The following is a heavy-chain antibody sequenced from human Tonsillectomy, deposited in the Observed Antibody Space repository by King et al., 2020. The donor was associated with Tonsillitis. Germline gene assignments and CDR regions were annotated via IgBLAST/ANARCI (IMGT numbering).Heavy chain of an antibody. D-gene: IGHD2-2*01. J-gene: IGHJ5*02. CDR2: INPSGGNT. Sequence: QLVQSGAEVKKPGASVKVSCKASGYTFTSYYMHWVRQAPGQGLEWMGMINPSGGNTSYAQKFQGRVTMTRDTSTNTVYMELSSLRSEDTAVYYCARDRPCSSASCYGGSWFDPWGQGTLVTVCS. CDR1: GYTFTSYY. V-gene: IGHV1-46*01. CDR3: ARDRPCSSASCYGGSWFDP.